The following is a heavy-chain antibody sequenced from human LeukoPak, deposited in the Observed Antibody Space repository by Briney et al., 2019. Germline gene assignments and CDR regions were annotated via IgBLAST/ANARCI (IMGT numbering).Heavy chain of an antibody. V-gene: IGHV3-21*01. CDR2: IGSSGESI. J-gene: IGHJ4*02. Sequence: GGSLRLSCAASGFTFDDYAMHWVRQAPGKGLEWVSSIGSSGESIYYADSVKDRFTISRDNANNSLYLQMNSLRAEDTAVYYCARDLMEGFYVAYWGQGLLVTVSS. CDR3: ARDLMEGFYVAY. D-gene: IGHD2/OR15-2a*01. CDR1: GFTFDDYA.